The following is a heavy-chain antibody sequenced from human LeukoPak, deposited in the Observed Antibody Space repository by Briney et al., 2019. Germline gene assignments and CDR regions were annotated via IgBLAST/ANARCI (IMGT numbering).Heavy chain of an antibody. Sequence: SETLSLTCAVYGGSFSGYYWSWLRQPPGKGLEWIGEINHSGSTNYNPSLKSRVTISVDTSKNQFSLKLSSVTAADTAVYYCARRVPLTNFDYWGQGTLVTVSS. CDR2: INHSGST. D-gene: IGHD4-11*01. V-gene: IGHV4-34*01. J-gene: IGHJ4*02. CDR1: GGSFSGYY. CDR3: ARRVPLTNFDY.